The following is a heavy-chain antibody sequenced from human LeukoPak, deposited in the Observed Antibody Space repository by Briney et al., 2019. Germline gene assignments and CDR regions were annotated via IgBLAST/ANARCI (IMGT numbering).Heavy chain of an antibody. CDR1: GASVSSGTYY. CDR2: IYYSGST. V-gene: IGHV4-61*01. J-gene: IGHJ3*02. D-gene: IGHD2-2*01. Sequence: KPSETLSLTYTVSGASVSSGTYYWSWIRQPPGKGLEWIGYIYYSGSTNYNPSLKSRVTISVDTSKNQFSLKLSSVTAADTAVYYCATRVGYCSSTSCYLGAFDIWGQGTMVTVSS. CDR3: ATRVGYCSSTSCYLGAFDI.